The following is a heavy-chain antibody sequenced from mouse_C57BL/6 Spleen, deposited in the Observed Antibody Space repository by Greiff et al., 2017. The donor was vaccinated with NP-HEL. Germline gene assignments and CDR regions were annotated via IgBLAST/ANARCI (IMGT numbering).Heavy chain of an antibody. Sequence: QVQLQQPGAELVKPGASVKLSCKASGYTFTSYWMQWVKQRPGQGLEWIGEIDPSDSYTNYNQKFKGKATLTVDTSSSTAYMQLSSLTSEDSAVYYCAIFITTVADYWGQGTTLTVSS. J-gene: IGHJ2*01. V-gene: IGHV1-50*01. D-gene: IGHD1-1*01. CDR3: AIFITTVADY. CDR1: GYTFTSYW. CDR2: IDPSDSYT.